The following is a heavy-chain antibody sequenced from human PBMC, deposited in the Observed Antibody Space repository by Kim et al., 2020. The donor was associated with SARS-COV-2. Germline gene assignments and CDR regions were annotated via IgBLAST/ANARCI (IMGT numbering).Heavy chain of an antibody. J-gene: IGHJ6*02. V-gene: IGHV1-69*13. CDR1: GGTFSSYA. Sequence: SVKVSCKASGGTFSSYAISWVRQAPGQGLEWMGGIIPIFGTANYAQKFQGRVTITADESTSTAYMELSSLRSEDTAVYYCARLRLLWFGELLVGYYGMDVWGQGTTVTVSS. D-gene: IGHD3-10*01. CDR3: ARLRLLWFGELLVGYYGMDV. CDR2: IIPIFGTA.